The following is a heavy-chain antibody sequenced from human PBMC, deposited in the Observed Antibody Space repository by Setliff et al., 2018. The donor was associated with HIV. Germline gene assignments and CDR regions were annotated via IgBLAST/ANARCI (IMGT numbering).Heavy chain of an antibody. D-gene: IGHD3-9*01. CDR3: ARDQPQDYDSLTGYYTGRYFDY. V-gene: IGHV4-34*01. Sequence: SETLSLTCAVYGGSFSAFSWSWIRQPPGKGLEWVGEINPIGTTYYRPSLKSRVTISVDTSKNQFSLKLTSVTAADTAVYYCARDQPQDYDSLTGYYTGRYFDYWGRGTLVTVSS. CDR2: INPIGTT. J-gene: IGHJ4*02. CDR1: GGSFSAFS.